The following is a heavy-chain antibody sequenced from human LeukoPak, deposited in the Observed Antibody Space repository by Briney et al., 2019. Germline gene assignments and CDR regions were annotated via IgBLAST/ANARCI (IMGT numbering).Heavy chain of an antibody. CDR2: IYYSGRT. J-gene: IGHJ4*02. Sequence: SETLSPTCTLDTRSISSNYWSCIRQPPGKGLEWIGYIYYSGRTNYNPSLNGRVTISVATSKIQFSLKLSFVTAADTAVYYCARGNGYYDYVWGSYRPAALNFDYWGQGTLVTVSS. CDR1: TRSISSNY. V-gene: IGHV4-59*01. D-gene: IGHD3-16*02. CDR3: ARGNGYYDYVWGSYRPAALNFDY.